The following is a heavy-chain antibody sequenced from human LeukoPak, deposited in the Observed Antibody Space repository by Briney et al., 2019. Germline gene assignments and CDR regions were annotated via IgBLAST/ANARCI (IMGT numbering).Heavy chain of an antibody. Sequence: GGSLRLSCAASGFAFSSYSMNWVRQAPGKGLEWISHISNSSATIYNADSVKGRFTITRDNAKYSVYLQMNSLRAEDTAVYYCARGVQEGFLEWVGDYWGQGTLVTVSS. D-gene: IGHD3-3*01. CDR2: ISNSSATI. J-gene: IGHJ4*02. V-gene: IGHV3-48*01. CDR1: GFAFSSYS. CDR3: ARGVQEGFLEWVGDY.